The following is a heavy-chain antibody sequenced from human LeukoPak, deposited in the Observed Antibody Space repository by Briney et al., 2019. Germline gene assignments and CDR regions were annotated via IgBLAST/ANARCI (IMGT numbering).Heavy chain of an antibody. CDR1: GFTFSSYS. CDR2: ISSSSSTI. Sequence: GGSLRLSCAASGFTFSSYSMNWVRQAPGKGLEWVSYISSSSSTIYYADSVKGRFTISRDNAKNSLYLQMNSLRAGDTAVYYCARDHHGSGSYPNPWGQGTLVTVSS. CDR3: ARDHHGSGSYPNP. D-gene: IGHD3-10*01. V-gene: IGHV3-48*01. J-gene: IGHJ5*02.